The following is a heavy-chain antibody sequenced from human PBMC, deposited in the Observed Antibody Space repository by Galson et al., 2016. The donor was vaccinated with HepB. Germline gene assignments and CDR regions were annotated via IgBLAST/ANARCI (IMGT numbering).Heavy chain of an antibody. J-gene: IGHJ4*02. D-gene: IGHD2-15*01. V-gene: IGHV1-46*01. CDR2: INPTGETT. Sequence: SVKVSCKASGYTFTNYYMNWVRQAPGQGLEWMGIINPTGETTSYAQKFQDRVTLTRDTSTSTDYMELRSLRSHDTAIYYCARAPHIKGGYCSGPSCAPPGKLWGQGTLVSGSS. CDR1: GYTFTNYY. CDR3: ARAPHIKGGYCSGPSCAPPGKL.